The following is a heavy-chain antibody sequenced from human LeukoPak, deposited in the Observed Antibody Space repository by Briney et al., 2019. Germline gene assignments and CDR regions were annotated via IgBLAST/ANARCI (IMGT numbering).Heavy chain of an antibody. CDR1: GGTFSSYA. D-gene: IGHD3-16*01. J-gene: IGHJ4*02. CDR3: ARDLRGVFDY. V-gene: IGHV1-69*05. Sequence: SVKVSCKASGGTFSSYAISWVRQAPGQGLEWMGGIIPIFGTANYAQKLQGRVTMTTDTSTSTAYMELRSLRSDDTAVYYCARDLRGVFDYWGQGTLVTVSS. CDR2: IIPIFGTA.